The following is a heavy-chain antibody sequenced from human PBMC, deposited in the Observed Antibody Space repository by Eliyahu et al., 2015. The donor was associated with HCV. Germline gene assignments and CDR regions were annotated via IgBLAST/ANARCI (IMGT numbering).Heavy chain of an antibody. D-gene: IGHD6-19*01. Sequence: QVQLVESGGGVVQPGRALRXSCAAXGFXXXSFGFXXVRQAPGKGLGWVAVISYDGTNKYYADSLKGRFTISRDNSKNTVYLQMNSLRVEDTAVYYCAKDVSEAPVKIAVAGTGGLDIWGQGTMVTVSS. J-gene: IGHJ3*02. V-gene: IGHV3-30*18. CDR2: ISYDGTNK. CDR1: GFXXXSFG. CDR3: AKDVSEAPVKIAVAGTGGLDI.